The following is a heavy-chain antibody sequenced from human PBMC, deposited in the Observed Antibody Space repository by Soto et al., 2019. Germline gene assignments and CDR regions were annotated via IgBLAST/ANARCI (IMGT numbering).Heavy chain of an antibody. CDR1: GFSLFTSGVG. Sequence: QITLKESGPTLVKPTQTLTLTCTLSGFSLFTSGVGVGWIRQPPGEALEWLALIYWDDDKRYSPILRSRLTIPKDTYKNQVVLTLTNMEPVDTATYYCAHKGDGYRGFKYWGQGTLVTVSS. J-gene: IGHJ4*02. D-gene: IGHD5-12*01. CDR3: AHKGDGYRGFKY. CDR2: IYWDDDK. V-gene: IGHV2-5*02.